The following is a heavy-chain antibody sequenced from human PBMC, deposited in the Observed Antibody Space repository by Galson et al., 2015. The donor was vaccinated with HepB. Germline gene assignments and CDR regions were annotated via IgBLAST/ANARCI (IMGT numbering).Heavy chain of an antibody. V-gene: IGHV1-18*04. CDR1: GYTFNNYG. CDR3: ARGIPDTGTWGMDV. J-gene: IGHJ6*02. CDR2: IGAYDGDT. Sequence: SVKVSCKASGYTFNNYGISWVRQAPGQGLEWMGWIGAYDGDTNYAQTFQGRVTMTRDTTTSTANMEMRRLRSDDTAVYYCARGIPDTGTWGMDVWGQGTTVTVSS. D-gene: IGHD1-1*01.